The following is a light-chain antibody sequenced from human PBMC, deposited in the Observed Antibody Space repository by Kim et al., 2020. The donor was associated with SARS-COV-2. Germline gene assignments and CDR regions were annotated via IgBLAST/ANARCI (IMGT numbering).Light chain of an antibody. Sequence: IVMTQTPLSLSVTPGQPASISCKSSQSLLHSDGETYLYWYLQKPGQSPQLLIYKVSSRFSGVPDRFSGSGSGTDFTLKISRVEAEDVGGYYCMQGIHLPLTFGGGTKVDIK. CDR3: MQGIHLPLT. CDR1: QSLLHSDGETY. V-gene: IGKV2-29*02. CDR2: KVS. J-gene: IGKJ4*01.